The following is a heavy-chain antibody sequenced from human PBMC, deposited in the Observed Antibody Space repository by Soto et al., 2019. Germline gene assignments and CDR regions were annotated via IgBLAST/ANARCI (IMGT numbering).Heavy chain of an antibody. CDR3: ARGGDTSGSWPRY. CDR1: GFTLSFYS. V-gene: IGHV3-21*01. J-gene: IGHJ4*02. Sequence: VGSLRLCCAASGFTLSFYSMNWVCQAPGKGLEWVSSISSSSTYIYYADSVKGRFTISRDDAKNSLFLQMSSLRVEDTAVYYCARGGDTSGSWPRYWGQGTLVTVSS. D-gene: IGHD3-22*01. CDR2: ISSSSTYI.